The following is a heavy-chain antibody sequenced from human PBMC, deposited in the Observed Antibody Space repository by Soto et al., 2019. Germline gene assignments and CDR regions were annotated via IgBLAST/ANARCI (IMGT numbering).Heavy chain of an antibody. J-gene: IGHJ4*02. CDR3: ARVPTATTEPHDY. Sequence: GESLKISCKGSGFSFTKYWIAWVRQMPGKGLEWMGRIDPSDSNPDYSPSFQGHVIISADKSISIAYLQWSSLKASDTAMYYCARVPTATTEPHDYWGQGTLVPVSS. CDR2: IDPSDSNP. CDR1: GFSFTKYW. D-gene: IGHD4-4*01. V-gene: IGHV5-10-1*01.